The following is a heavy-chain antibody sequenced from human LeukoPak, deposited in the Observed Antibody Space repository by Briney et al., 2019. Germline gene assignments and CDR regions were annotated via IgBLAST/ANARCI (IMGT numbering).Heavy chain of an antibody. V-gene: IGHV4-30-4*01. CDR3: ARPYYYDSRIDP. D-gene: IGHD3-22*01. CDR2: MYYSGST. Sequence: SQTLSLTCTVSGGSISSGDYYWSWIRQPPGRGLEWIAYMYYSGSTYYNPSLKSRVTMSADTSKNQLSLKLSSVTAADTAVYYCARPYYYDSRIDPWGQGILVTVSS. CDR1: GGSISSGDYY. J-gene: IGHJ5*02.